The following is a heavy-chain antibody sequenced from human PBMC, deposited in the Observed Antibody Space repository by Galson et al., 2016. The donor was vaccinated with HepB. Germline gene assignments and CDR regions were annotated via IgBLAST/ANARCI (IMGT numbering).Heavy chain of an antibody. CDR2: INSDGRSI. J-gene: IGHJ4*02. Sequence: CAASGFTFSSYWMHWVRQAPGMGLVWVSRINSDGRSITYADSVKGRFTISRGNAKNTLYLQMNSLRAEDTAVYYCARAYHYTLNYWGQGTLVTVSS. CDR1: GFTFSSYW. CDR3: ARAYHYTLNY. D-gene: IGHD3-22*01. V-gene: IGHV3-74*03.